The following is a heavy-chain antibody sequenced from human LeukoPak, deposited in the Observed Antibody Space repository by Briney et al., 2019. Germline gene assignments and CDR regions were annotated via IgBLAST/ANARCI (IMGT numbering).Heavy chain of an antibody. J-gene: IGHJ6*03. CDR1: GVTFSDYY. V-gene: IGHV3-11*04. Sequence: GGSLRLSCAASGVTFSDYYISWMRQAPGKGLEWVSYISSSGSTIYYADSVKGRFTISRDNAKNSLYLQMNSLRAEDTAVYYCASLGDYYYYYCMDVWGKGTTVTLSS. D-gene: IGHD3-16*01. CDR3: ASLGDYYYYYCMDV. CDR2: ISSSGSTI.